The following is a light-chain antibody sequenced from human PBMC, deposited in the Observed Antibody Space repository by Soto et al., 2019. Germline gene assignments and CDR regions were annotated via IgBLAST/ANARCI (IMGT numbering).Light chain of an antibody. Sequence: EIVLTQSPATLSVSQGERATLCCRASESVSNNLAWYQQKPGQAPRLLIFGASARATGIPARFSGSGSGTEFTLTISSLQSEDFAVYYCQQYNKWPLTFGGGTKVEIK. CDR2: GAS. CDR3: QQYNKWPLT. V-gene: IGKV3-15*01. CDR1: ESVSNN. J-gene: IGKJ4*01.